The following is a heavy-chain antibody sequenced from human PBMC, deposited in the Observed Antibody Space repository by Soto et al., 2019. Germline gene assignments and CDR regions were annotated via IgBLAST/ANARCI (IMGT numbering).Heavy chain of an antibody. Sequence: PGGSLRLSCAASGFNFRSYSRNWVRQDPGKGLEWVSSISSSSSYIYYADSVKGRFTISRDNAKNSLYLQMNSLRAEDTAVYYCARCIAAAGSRYFDYWGQGTLVTVSS. V-gene: IGHV3-21*01. CDR1: GFNFRSYS. CDR2: ISSSSSYI. D-gene: IGHD6-13*01. J-gene: IGHJ4*02. CDR3: ARCIAAAGSRYFDY.